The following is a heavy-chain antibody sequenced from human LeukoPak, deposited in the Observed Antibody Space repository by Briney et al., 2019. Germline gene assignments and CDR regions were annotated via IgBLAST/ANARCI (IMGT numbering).Heavy chain of an antibody. D-gene: IGHD3-10*01. CDR3: AKDRAPFGESPFDY. Sequence: GGSLRLSCAASGFTFSSYGMHWVRQAPDKGLEWVAVISYDGSNKYYADSVKGRFTISRDNSKNTLHLQMNSLRAEDTAVYYCAKDRAPFGESPFDYWGQGTLVTVSS. CDR2: ISYDGSNK. CDR1: GFTFSSYG. V-gene: IGHV3-30*18. J-gene: IGHJ4*02.